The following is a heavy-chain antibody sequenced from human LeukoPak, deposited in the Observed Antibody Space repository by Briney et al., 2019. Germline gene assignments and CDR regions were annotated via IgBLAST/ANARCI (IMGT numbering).Heavy chain of an antibody. CDR1: GGTFSSYA. V-gene: IGHV1-69*05. D-gene: IGHD3-3*01. CDR2: IIPIFGTA. J-gene: IGHJ6*03. Sequence: GASVKVSCKASGGTFSSYAISWVRQAPGQGLEWMGGIIPIFGTANYAQKFQGRVTITTDESTSTAYMELSSLRSEDTAVYYCARSRPEGSGYYLDGIYYYYYMDVWGKGTTVTVSS. CDR3: ARSRPEGSGYYLDGIYYYYYMDV.